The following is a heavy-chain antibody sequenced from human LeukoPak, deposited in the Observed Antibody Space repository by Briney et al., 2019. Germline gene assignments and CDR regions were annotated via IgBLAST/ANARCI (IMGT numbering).Heavy chain of an antibody. Sequence: PSETLSLTCTVSGGSTSSYYWSWIRQPAGKGLEWIGRIYTSGSTNYNPSLKSRVTMSVDTSKNQFSLKLSSVTAADTAVYYCARGWYDSSGYYWYFDYWGQGTLVTVSS. CDR2: IYTSGST. J-gene: IGHJ4*02. V-gene: IGHV4-4*07. D-gene: IGHD3-22*01. CDR3: ARGWYDSSGYYWYFDY. CDR1: GGSTSSYY.